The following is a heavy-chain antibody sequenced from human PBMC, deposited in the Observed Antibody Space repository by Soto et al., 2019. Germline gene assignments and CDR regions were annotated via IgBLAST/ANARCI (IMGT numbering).Heavy chain of an antibody. D-gene: IGHD3-9*01. Sequence: QVPLVQSGAEVKKPGASVKVSCKASGYTFTSYGISWVRQAPGQGLEWMGWISAYNGNTNYAQKLQGRVTMTTDTSTSTAYMELRSLRSDDTAVYYCARESGYYDILTGYYGYFDYWGQGTLVTVSS. CDR2: ISAYNGNT. CDR3: ARESGYYDILTGYYGYFDY. J-gene: IGHJ4*02. V-gene: IGHV1-18*01. CDR1: GYTFTSYG.